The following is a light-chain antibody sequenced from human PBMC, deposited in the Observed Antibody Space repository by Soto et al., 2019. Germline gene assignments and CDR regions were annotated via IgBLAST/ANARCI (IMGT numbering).Light chain of an antibody. V-gene: IGLV2-14*03. CDR1: SKDVFGYNF. J-gene: IGLJ1*01. Sequence: ALTQPASVSGSPGQSITLSCPCTSKDVFGYNFVPWYQHHPGKAPKFLFYNVSNRPSGISNRFSGSKSDNTASLTISGLQPEDEADYYCSSYTTSNTRQIVFGTGTKVTVL. CDR2: NVS. CDR3: SSYTTSNTRQIV.